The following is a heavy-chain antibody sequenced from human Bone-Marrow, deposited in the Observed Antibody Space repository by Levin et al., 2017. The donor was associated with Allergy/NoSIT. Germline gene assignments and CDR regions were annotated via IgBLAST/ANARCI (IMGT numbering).Heavy chain of an antibody. D-gene: IGHD5-24*01. CDR2: TSYDDNYK. CDR1: GFIFSQCL. V-gene: IGHV3-30*03. CDR3: ARDQDGYNFADQ. Sequence: GESLKISCTASGFIFSQCLMHWVRQAPGKGLEWVALTSYDDNYKEYAVSVKGRFTISRDESKNTLFMHMNSLRGEDTAVYYCARDQDGYNFADQWGQGTLVTVSS. J-gene: IGHJ5*02.